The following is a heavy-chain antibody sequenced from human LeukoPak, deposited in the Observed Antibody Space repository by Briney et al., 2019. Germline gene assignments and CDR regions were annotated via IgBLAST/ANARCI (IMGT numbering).Heavy chain of an antibody. V-gene: IGHV3-21*04. CDR3: ARDDQRDIVVVPAAMSY. J-gene: IGHJ4*02. CDR1: GFTFSSYS. D-gene: IGHD2-2*01. Sequence: PGGSLRLSCAASGFTFSSYSMNWVRQAPGKGLEWVSSISSSSSYIYYADSVKGRFTISRDNAKNSLYLQMNSLRAEDTAVYYCARDDQRDIVVVPAAMSYWGQGTLVTVSS. CDR2: ISSSSSYI.